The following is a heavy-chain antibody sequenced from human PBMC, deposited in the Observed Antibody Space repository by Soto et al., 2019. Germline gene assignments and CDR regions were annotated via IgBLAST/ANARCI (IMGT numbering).Heavy chain of an antibody. CDR2: IYYSENT. CDR1: SGSVSSGSYY. J-gene: IGHJ2*01. CDR3: ARSGIARTRNWYFDL. Sequence: QVQLQESGPGLVKPSETLSLTCTVSSGSVSSGSYYWSWIRQPPGKGLEWIGYIYYSENTNYNPSLKSRVTMSVDTSKNQFSLRLSSVTAADTAVYYCARSGIARTRNWYFDLWGRGTLVTVFS. D-gene: IGHD6-13*01. V-gene: IGHV4-61*01.